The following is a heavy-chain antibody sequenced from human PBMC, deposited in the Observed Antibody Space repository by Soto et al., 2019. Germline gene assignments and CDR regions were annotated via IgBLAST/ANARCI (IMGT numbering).Heavy chain of an antibody. V-gene: IGHV4-31*03. CDR2: IYYSGST. Sequence: QVQLQESGPGLVKPSQTLSLTCTVSGGSISSGGYYWSWIRQHPGKGLEWIGYIYYSGSTYYNPSPKSRVTSSVDTSKNQFSPKLSSVTAADTAVYYCARWPQLEPRFDYWGQGTLVTVSS. CDR3: ARWPQLEPRFDY. J-gene: IGHJ4*02. D-gene: IGHD1-1*01. CDR1: GGSISSGGYY.